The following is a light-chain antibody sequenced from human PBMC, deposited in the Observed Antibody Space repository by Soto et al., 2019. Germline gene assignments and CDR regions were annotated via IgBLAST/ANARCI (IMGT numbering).Light chain of an antibody. CDR2: SDN. CDR1: NSNIGRNT. V-gene: IGLV1-44*01. CDR3: SSYRRGSTYV. Sequence: QSVLTQPPSASGTPGQRVTISCSGSNSNIGRNTVNWYQQFPGAAPNLLIHSDNERPSGVPDRFSGSRSGTSASLTISGLQAEDEADYYCSSYRRGSTYVFGTGTKLTVL. J-gene: IGLJ1*01.